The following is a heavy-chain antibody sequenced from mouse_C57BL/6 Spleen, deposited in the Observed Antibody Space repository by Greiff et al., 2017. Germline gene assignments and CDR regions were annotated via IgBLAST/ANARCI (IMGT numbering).Heavy chain of an antibody. D-gene: IGHD1-1*01. Sequence: QVQLQQPGAELVKPGASVKLSCKASGYTFTSYWMHWVKQRPGQGLEWIGMIHPNSGSTNYNEKFKSKDTLTVDKSSSTAYMQLSSLTSEDSAVYYCARGSHYYGSSREYYFDYWGQGTTLTVSS. J-gene: IGHJ2*01. V-gene: IGHV1-64*01. CDR2: IHPNSGST. CDR1: GYTFTSYW. CDR3: ARGSHYYGSSREYYFDY.